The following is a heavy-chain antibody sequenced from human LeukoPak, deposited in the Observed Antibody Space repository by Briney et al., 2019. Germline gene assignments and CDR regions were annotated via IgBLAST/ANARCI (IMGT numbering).Heavy chain of an antibody. Sequence: SETLSLTCTVSGGSTSSSSYYWGWIRQPPGKGLEWIGSIYYSGSTYYNPSLKSRVTISVDTSKNQFSLKLSSVTAADTAVYYCARPVTYSSSRPPYFDYWGQGTLVTVSS. CDR1: GGSTSSSSYY. CDR3: ARPVTYSSSRPPYFDY. CDR2: IYYSGST. J-gene: IGHJ4*02. D-gene: IGHD6-13*01. V-gene: IGHV4-39*01.